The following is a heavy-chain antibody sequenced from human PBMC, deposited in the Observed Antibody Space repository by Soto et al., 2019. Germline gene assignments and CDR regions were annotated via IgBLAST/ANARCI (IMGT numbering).Heavy chain of an antibody. CDR3: ARPIAAAGTPEYYFDY. V-gene: IGHV1-69*12. J-gene: IGHJ4*02. D-gene: IGHD6-13*01. CDR2: IIPIFGTA. CDR1: GGTFSSYA. Sequence: QVQLVQSGAEVKKPGSSVKVSCKASGGTFSSYAISWVRQAPGQGLEWMGGIIPIFGTANYAQKFQGRVTITADESTRTAYMELSSLRSEDTAVYYCARPIAAAGTPEYYFDYWGQGTLVTVSS.